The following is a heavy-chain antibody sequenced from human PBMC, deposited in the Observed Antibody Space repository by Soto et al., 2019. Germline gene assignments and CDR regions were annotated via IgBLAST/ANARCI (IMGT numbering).Heavy chain of an antibody. D-gene: IGHD4-4*01. V-gene: IGHV6-1*01. CDR1: GDSVSINSAA. CDR3: ARDRMTAVTAGYYYGMDV. CDR2: TYYRSKWYN. Sequence: PSQALSLTCVISGDSVSINSAAWNWIRQSPSRGLEWLRRTYYRSKWYNDYAVSVKSRITINPDTSKNQFSLQLNSVTPEDTAVYYCARDRMTAVTAGYYYGMDVWGQGTTVTVS. J-gene: IGHJ6*02.